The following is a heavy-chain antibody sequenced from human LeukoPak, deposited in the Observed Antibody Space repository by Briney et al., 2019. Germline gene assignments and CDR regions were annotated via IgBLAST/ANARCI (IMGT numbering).Heavy chain of an antibody. D-gene: IGHD3-22*01. Sequence: SETLSLTCTVSGGSISSGGYYWSWIRQHPGKGLEWIGYIYYSGSTYYNPSLKSRVTISVDTSKNQFSLKLSSVTAADTAVYYCARVVRRYYDSSGFFDYWGREPWSPSPQ. J-gene: IGHJ4*02. CDR1: GGSISSGGYY. CDR3: ARVVRRYYDSSGFFDY. V-gene: IGHV4-31*03. CDR2: IYYSGST.